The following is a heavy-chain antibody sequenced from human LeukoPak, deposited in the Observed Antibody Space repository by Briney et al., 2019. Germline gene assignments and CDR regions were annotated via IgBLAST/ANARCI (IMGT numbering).Heavy chain of an antibody. V-gene: IGHV3-23*01. CDR3: AKDQITMIVVVIPDSFDY. CDR2: ISGSGGST. CDR1: GFTFSSYA. D-gene: IGHD3-22*01. J-gene: IGHJ4*02. Sequence: GGSLRLSCAASGFTFSSYAMSWVRQAPGKGLEGVSAISGSGGSTYYADSVKGRFTISRDNSKNTLYLQMNSLRAEDTAVYYCAKDQITMIVVVIPDSFDYWGQGTLVTVSS.